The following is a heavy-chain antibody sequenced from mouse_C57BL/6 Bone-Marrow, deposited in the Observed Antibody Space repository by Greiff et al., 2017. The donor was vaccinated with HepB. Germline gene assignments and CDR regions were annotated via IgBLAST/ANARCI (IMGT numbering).Heavy chain of an antibody. V-gene: IGHV2-6-1*01. CDR2: IWSDGST. CDR3: ARHYYSNYIYAMDY. Sequence: VQVVESGPGLVAPSQSLSMTCTVSGFSLTSYGVHWVRQPPGKGLEWLVVIWSDGSTTYNSALKSRLSISKDNSKSQVFLKMNSLQTDDTAMYYCARHYYSNYIYAMDYWGQGTSVTVSS. J-gene: IGHJ4*01. CDR1: GFSLTSYG. D-gene: IGHD2-5*01.